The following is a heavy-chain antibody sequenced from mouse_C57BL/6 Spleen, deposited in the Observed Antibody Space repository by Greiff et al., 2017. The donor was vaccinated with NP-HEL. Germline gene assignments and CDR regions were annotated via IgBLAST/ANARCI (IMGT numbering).Heavy chain of an antibody. Sequence: QVQLQQPGAELVKPGASVKMSCKASGYTFTSYWITWVKQRPGQGLEWIGDIYPGSGSTNYNEKFKSKATLTVDTSSSTAYMQLSSLTSEDSAVYYCARGVPVSFYFDYWGQGTTLTVSS. J-gene: IGHJ2*01. CDR2: IYPGSGST. V-gene: IGHV1-55*01. CDR1: GYTFTSYW. D-gene: IGHD1-1*01. CDR3: ARGVPVSFYFDY.